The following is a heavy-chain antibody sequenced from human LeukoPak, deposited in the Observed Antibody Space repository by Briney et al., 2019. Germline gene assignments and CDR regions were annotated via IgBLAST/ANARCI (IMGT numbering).Heavy chain of an antibody. CDR3: ARGYCSGGSCYWAGNYYYYMDV. Sequence: PSETLSLTCTVSGGSISSYYWSWIRQPPGKGREWRGYIYYSGSTNYNPSLKSRVTISVDTSKNQFSLKLSSVTAADTAVYYCARGYCSGGSCYWAGNYYYYMDVWGKGTTVTISS. CDR1: GGSISSYY. V-gene: IGHV4-59*01. D-gene: IGHD2-15*01. J-gene: IGHJ6*03. CDR2: IYYSGST.